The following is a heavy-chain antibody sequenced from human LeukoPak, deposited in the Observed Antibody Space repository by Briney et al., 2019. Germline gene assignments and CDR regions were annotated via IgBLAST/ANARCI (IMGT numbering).Heavy chain of an antibody. D-gene: IGHD1-26*01. CDR1: GGAITNYY. Sequence: SETLSLTCGVSGGAITNYYWNWIRQAPGKGLEWLGYIYYTGSTTYNPSVKSRITISLDTSKKQISLKLRSVTAADTAVYYCTADYSGRNHVEFDHWGQGTLVTVSS. V-gene: IGHV4-59*03. CDR3: TADYSGRNHVEFDH. J-gene: IGHJ4*02. CDR2: IYYTGST.